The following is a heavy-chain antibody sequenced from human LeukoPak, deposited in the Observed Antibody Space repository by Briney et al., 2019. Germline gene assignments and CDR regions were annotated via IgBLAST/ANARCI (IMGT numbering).Heavy chain of an antibody. Sequence: QSGGSLRLSCAASGFTFSNYWMSWVSQAPGKGLEWVANIKLDGSEKYYVDSVKGRFTISRDNGKNSLYLQMNSLRPEDTAVYYCARGFSGYRWGQGTLVTVSS. CDR2: IKLDGSEK. CDR1: GFTFSNYW. D-gene: IGHD3-22*01. CDR3: ARGFSGYR. V-gene: IGHV3-7*01. J-gene: IGHJ4*02.